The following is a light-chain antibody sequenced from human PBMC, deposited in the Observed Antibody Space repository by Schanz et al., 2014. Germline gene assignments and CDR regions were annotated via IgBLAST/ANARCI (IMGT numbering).Light chain of an antibody. CDR3: SSNGGVNIYV. J-gene: IGLJ1*01. CDR1: SSDVGGYNY. Sequence: QSVLTQPPSVSGAPGQRVTISCTGTSSDVGGYNYVSWYQHHPGKAPKLMIYDVSKRPSGVPDRFSGSKSGNTASLTVSGLQAEDEADYYCSSNGGVNIYVFGTGTKLTVL. V-gene: IGLV2-8*01. CDR2: DVS.